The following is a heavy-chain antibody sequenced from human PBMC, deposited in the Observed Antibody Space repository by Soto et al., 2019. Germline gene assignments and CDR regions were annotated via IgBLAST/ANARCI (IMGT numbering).Heavy chain of an antibody. J-gene: IGHJ6*02. Sequence: GGSLSLSCAASGFTFRSYGMHWVRQAPGKGLEWVAVISYDGSNKYYADSVKGRFTISRDNSKNTLYLQMNSLRAEDTAVYYCAKGGVTMIVKRYYYYYGMDVWGQGTTVTVSS. V-gene: IGHV3-30*18. CDR2: ISYDGSNK. CDR3: AKGGVTMIVKRYYYYYGMDV. D-gene: IGHD3-22*01. CDR1: GFTFRSYG.